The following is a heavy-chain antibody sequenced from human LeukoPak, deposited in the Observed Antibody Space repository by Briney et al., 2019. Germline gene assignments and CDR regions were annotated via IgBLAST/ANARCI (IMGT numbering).Heavy chain of an antibody. J-gene: IGHJ5*01. CDR3: ANPPTVTKTRFDS. CDR1: RFTFISYG. D-gene: IGHD4-17*01. CDR2: IRYDRSNK. V-gene: IGHV3-30*02. Sequence: GGSLRLSRAASRFTFISYGMHWVRQAPGKGVGWVSFIRYDRSNKYYADSVKGRFTISRDNSKNTLYLQMNSPRAEDTAVYYCANPPTVTKTRFDSWGQGTLVTVSS.